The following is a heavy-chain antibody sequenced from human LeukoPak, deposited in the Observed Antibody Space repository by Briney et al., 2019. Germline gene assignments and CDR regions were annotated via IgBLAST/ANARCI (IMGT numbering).Heavy chain of an antibody. CDR3: ARLWGDASIFDY. CDR1: GFTFSAFW. J-gene: IGHJ4*01. V-gene: IGHV3-7*01. CDR2: IKQDGREI. D-gene: IGHD3-16*01. Sequence: PGGSLRLSCAASGFTFSAFWMSWVRQAPGKGLEWVANIKQDGREIYYVDSVKGRFTVSRDNARNSLYLQTNSLRAEDTAVYYCARLWGDASIFDYWGXXXLVTVSS.